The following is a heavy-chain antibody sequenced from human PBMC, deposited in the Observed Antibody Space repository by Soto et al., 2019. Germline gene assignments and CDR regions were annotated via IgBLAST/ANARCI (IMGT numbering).Heavy chain of an antibody. J-gene: IGHJ4*02. V-gene: IGHV1-18*04. Sequence: ASVKVSCKASGYTFHNHGISWVRQAPGQGLEWLGWISGLDGKTKYAQRLQGRVTMTADTSTSTAYMELRSLRSDDTAVYYCARAFYPLAYYCDYWGKGTLVTVSS. CDR1: GYTFHNHG. CDR3: ARAFYPLAYYCDY. CDR2: ISGLDGKT.